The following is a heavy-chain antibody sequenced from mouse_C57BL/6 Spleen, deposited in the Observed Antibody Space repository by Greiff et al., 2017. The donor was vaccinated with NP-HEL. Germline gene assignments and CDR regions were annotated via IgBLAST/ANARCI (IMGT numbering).Heavy chain of an antibody. D-gene: IGHD2-4*01. CDR2: IYPGSGST. CDR3: ARRGLRREGYYFDY. Sequence: QVQLQQPGAELVKPGASVKMSCKASGYTFTSYWITWVKQRPGQGLEWIGNIYPGSGSTNYNEKFKSKATLTVDTSSSTAYMQLSSLTSEDSAVYYCARRGLRREGYYFDYWGQGTTLTVSS. V-gene: IGHV1-55*01. J-gene: IGHJ2*01. CDR1: GYTFTSYW.